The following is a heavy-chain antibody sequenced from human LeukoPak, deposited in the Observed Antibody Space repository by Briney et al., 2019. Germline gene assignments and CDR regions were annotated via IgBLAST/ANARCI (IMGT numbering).Heavy chain of an antibody. V-gene: IGHV3-53*01. Sequence: GGSLRLSCAASGFTVSSNYMSWVRQAPGKGLEWVSVIYSGGSTYYADSVKGRFTISRDNSKNTLYLQMNSLRAEDTAVYYCARLRTDSSGYYWYFDYWGQGTLVTVSS. CDR2: IYSGGST. D-gene: IGHD3-22*01. CDR1: GFTVSSNY. J-gene: IGHJ4*02. CDR3: ARLRTDSSGYYWYFDY.